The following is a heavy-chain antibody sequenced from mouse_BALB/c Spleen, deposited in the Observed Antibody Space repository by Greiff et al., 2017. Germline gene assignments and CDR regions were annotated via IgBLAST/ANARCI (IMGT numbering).Heavy chain of an antibody. CDR2: IYPGSGST. CDR1: GYTFTSHW. J-gene: IGHJ4*01. D-gene: IGHD4-1*01. CDR3: TRKANWDY. Sequence: LQQPGSELVRPGASVKLSCKASGYTFTSHWMHWVKQRPGQGLEWIGNIYPGSGSTNYDEKFKSKATLTVDTSSSAAYMQLSSLTSEDSAVYYCTRKANWDYGGQGTSVTVSS. V-gene: IGHV1S22*01.